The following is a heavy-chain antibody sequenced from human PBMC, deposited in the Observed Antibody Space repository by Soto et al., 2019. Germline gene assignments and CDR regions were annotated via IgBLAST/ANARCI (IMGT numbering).Heavy chain of an antibody. Sequence: PGESLKISCKASGYSFTRYWIGWVHQMPGKGLEWMGIIYPGDSDTRYSPSFEGQVTISADKSISTAYLQWSSLKASDTAMYYCARVFSDSLDSWGQGTVVTVSS. CDR3: ARVFSDSLDS. CDR1: GYSFTRYW. V-gene: IGHV5-51*07. J-gene: IGHJ4*02. CDR2: IYPGDSDT.